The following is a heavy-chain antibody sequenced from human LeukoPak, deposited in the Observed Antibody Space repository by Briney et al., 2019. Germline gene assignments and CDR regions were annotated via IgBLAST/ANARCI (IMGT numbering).Heavy chain of an antibody. J-gene: IGHJ4*02. CDR1: VHTFTSYY. CDR2: INPSGGST. Sequence: ASVKVSCKASVHTFTSYYMHWVRQAPGQGLEWMGIINPSGGSTSYAQKFQGRVTMTRDTSTSTVYMELSSLRSEDTAVYYCAGDHSPGIAAAGNYWGQGTLVTVSS. CDR3: AGDHSPGIAAAGNY. D-gene: IGHD6-13*01. V-gene: IGHV1-46*01.